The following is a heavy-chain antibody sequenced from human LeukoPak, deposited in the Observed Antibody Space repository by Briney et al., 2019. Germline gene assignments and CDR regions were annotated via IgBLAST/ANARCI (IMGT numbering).Heavy chain of an antibody. CDR1: GFTFDDYA. J-gene: IGHJ5*02. D-gene: IGHD3-16*01. CDR2: ISWNSGSI. CDR3: ASQGYARFDP. V-gene: IGHV3-9*01. Sequence: GGSLRLSCAASGFTFDDYAMHWVRQAPGKGLEWVSGISWNSGSIGYADSVKGRFTISRDNARNSLFLQMNSLRVEDTAVYYCASQGYARFDPWGQGTLVTVSS.